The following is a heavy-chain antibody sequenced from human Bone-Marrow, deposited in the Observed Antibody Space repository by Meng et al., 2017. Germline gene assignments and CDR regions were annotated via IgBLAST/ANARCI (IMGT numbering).Heavy chain of an antibody. CDR3: ARAEASGGPVNWFDP. D-gene: IGHD3-3*01. V-gene: IGHV3-11*01. J-gene: IGHJ5*02. CDR1: GLTFSDYY. CDR2: IRSSGDTK. Sequence: GESLKISCAASGLTFSDYYMTWIRQAPGKGLEWVSYIRSSGDTKFYADSVKGRFTISRDNAKNSLYLQMNSLRGEDTAVYYCARAEASGGPVNWFDPWGQGTLVTVSS.